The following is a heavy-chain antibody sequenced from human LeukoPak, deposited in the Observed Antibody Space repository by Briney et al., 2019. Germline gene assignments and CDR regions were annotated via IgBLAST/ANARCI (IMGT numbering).Heavy chain of an antibody. J-gene: IGHJ4*02. D-gene: IGHD6-13*01. Sequence: GASVKVSCKASGYTFTGYYMHWVRQAPGQGLEWMGWINPNSGGTNYAQKFQGRVTMTRDTSISTAYMELSSLRSEDTAVYYCANLMGIAAAGSFDYWGQGTLVTVSP. V-gene: IGHV1-2*02. CDR3: ANLMGIAAAGSFDY. CDR1: GYTFTGYY. CDR2: INPNSGGT.